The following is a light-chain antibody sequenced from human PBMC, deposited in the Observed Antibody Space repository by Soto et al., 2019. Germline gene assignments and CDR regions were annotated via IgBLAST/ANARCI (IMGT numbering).Light chain of an antibody. Sequence: QSVLTQPPSASGTPGQRVTISCSGSSSNIGSNYVYWYQQLPGTAPKLLIYRNNQRPSGVPDRFSGSKSGTSAFLAISGLRSEDEADYYCVAWDDSLSGVVFGGGTKLTVL. CDR2: RNN. CDR1: SSNIGSNY. V-gene: IGLV1-47*01. J-gene: IGLJ2*01. CDR3: VAWDDSLSGVV.